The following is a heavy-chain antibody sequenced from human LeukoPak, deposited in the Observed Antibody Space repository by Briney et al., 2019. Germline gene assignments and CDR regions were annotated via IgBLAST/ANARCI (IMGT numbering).Heavy chain of an antibody. CDR3: ARGPMIAVVISLDLDY. D-gene: IGHD3-22*01. CDR2: ISYDGSNK. Sequence: GGSLRLSCAASGFTFSSYAMHWVRQAPGKGLEWVAVISYDGSNKYYADSVKGRFTISRDNSKNTLYLQMNSLRAEDTAVYYCARGPMIAVVISLDLDYWGQGTLVTVSS. V-gene: IGHV3-30-3*01. CDR1: GFTFSSYA. J-gene: IGHJ4*02.